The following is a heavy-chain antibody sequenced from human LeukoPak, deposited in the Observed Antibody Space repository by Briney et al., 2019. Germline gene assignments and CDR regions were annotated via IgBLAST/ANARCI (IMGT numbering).Heavy chain of an antibody. J-gene: IGHJ6*03. V-gene: IGHV3-11*04. CDR2: ISSSGSTI. Sequence: GGSLRLSCAASGFTFSDYYMSWIRQAPGKGLEWVLYISSSGSTIYYADSVKGRFTIYRDNAKNSLYLRMNSLRAEDTAVYYCARRNGRLDYYYMDVWGKGTTVTVSS. CDR3: ARRNGRLDYYYMDV. D-gene: IGHD1-1*01. CDR1: GFTFSDYY.